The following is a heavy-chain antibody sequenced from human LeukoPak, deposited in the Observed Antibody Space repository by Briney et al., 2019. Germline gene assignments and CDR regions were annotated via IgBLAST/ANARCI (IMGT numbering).Heavy chain of an antibody. J-gene: IGHJ6*02. Sequence: GASVKVSCKASGYTFTGYYMHWGRQAPGQGLEWMGWINPNSGGTNYAQKFQGRGTMTRDTSISTAYMELSRLRSDDTAVYYCARDVRVTMVRGPNYGMDVWGQGTTVTVSS. V-gene: IGHV1-2*02. CDR2: INPNSGGT. CDR1: GYTFTGYY. D-gene: IGHD3-10*01. CDR3: ARDVRVTMVRGPNYGMDV.